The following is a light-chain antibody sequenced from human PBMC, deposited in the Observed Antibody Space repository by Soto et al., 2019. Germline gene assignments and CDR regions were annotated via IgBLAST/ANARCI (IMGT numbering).Light chain of an antibody. CDR3: QKYNSALLT. V-gene: IGKV1-27*01. CDR1: QGISNY. CDR2: AAS. J-gene: IGKJ4*01. Sequence: DIQMTQSPSSLSASVGDRVTITCRASQGISNYLAWYQQKPGKVPKLLIYAASTLQSGVPSRFSGSGSGTDFTLTISSLPPEDVAAYYCQKYNSALLTLGEGTKVEIK.